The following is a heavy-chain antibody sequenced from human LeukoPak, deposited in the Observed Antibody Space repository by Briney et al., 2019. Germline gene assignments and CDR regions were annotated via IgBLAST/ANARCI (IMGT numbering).Heavy chain of an antibody. D-gene: IGHD6-13*01. CDR2: IYYSGST. CDR3: ARQNYSSSLFDY. CDR1: GGSISSYY. Sequence: SETLSLTCTVSGGSISSYYWSWIRQFPGKGLEWIGYIYYSGSTSYNTSLKSRVSISVDMCKNQFSMKLRSVTRADTAVYYCARQNYSSSLFDYWGPGTLVTVSS. J-gene: IGHJ4*02. V-gene: IGHV4-59*08.